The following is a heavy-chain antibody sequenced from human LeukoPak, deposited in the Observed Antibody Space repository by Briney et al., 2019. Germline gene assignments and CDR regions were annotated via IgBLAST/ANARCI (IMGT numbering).Heavy chain of an antibody. CDR3: AYGKGVAAAHFDY. CDR2: IYSGGST. D-gene: IGHD2-2*01. Sequence: PGGSLRLSCAASGFTVSSNYMSWVRQAPGKGLEWVSVIYSGGSTYYADSVKGRFTISRDNSKNTLYLQMNSLRAEDTAVYYCAYGKGVAAAHFDYWGQGTLVTVSS. V-gene: IGHV3-53*05. CDR1: GFTVSSNY. J-gene: IGHJ4*02.